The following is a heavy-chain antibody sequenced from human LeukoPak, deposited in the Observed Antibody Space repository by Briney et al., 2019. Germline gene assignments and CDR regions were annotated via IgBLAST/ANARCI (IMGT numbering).Heavy chain of an antibody. V-gene: IGHV3-21*01. CDR1: GFTFSSYS. Sequence: GGSLRLSCAASGFTFSSYSMNWVRQAPGKGLEWVSSISSSSYIYYADSVKGRFTISRDNAKNSLYLQMNSLRAEDTAVYYCAKSYGDYPHSPFDYWGQGTLVTVSS. D-gene: IGHD4-17*01. CDR2: ISSSSYI. CDR3: AKSYGDYPHSPFDY. J-gene: IGHJ4*02.